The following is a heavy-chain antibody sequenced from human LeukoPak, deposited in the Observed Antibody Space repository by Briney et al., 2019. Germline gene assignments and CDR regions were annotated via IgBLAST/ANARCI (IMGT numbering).Heavy chain of an antibody. CDR3: ARQGYCSSTSCLVLDYYMDV. CDR2: INPSGGST. V-gene: IGHV1-46*01. D-gene: IGHD2-2*01. CDR1: GYTFTSNY. J-gene: IGHJ6*03. Sequence: ASVKVSCKAFGYTFTSNYMHWVRQAPGQGLEWMGIINPSGGSTNYAQKFQGRVTMTRDTSTSTVYMELSSLRSEDTAVYYCARQGYCSSTSCLVLDYYMDVWGKGTTVTVSS.